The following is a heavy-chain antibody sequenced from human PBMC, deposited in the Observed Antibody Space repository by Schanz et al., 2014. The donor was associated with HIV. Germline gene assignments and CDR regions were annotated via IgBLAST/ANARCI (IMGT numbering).Heavy chain of an antibody. CDR1: RFTFSSYG. CDR2: ISYDGSNK. D-gene: IGHD1-1*01. V-gene: IGHV3-30*03. Sequence: VQLLESGGGLVQPGGSLRLSCAASRFTFSSYGMHWVRQAPGKGLEGVAGISYDGSNKYYADSVKGRFTISRDNSKNTVYLQMTSLRVEETAVYYCARFANWAFDIWGQGTTVTVSS. CDR3: ARFANWAFDI. J-gene: IGHJ3*02.